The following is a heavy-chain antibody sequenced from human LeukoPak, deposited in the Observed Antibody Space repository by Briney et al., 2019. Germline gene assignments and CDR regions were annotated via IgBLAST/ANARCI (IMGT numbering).Heavy chain of an antibody. J-gene: IGHJ4*02. CDR1: GFTFSSYD. V-gene: IGHV3-13*01. Sequence: GGSLRLSCAASGFTFSSYDMHWVRQATGKGLEWVSAIGTAGDTYYPGSAKGRFTISRENAKNSLYLQMNSLRAEDTAVYYCARAFAGRQQLVPFDYWGQGTLVTVSS. CDR2: IGTAGDT. D-gene: IGHD6-13*01. CDR3: ARAFAGRQQLVPFDY.